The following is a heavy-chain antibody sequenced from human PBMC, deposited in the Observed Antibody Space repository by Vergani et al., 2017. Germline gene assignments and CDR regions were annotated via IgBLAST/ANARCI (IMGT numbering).Heavy chain of an antibody. CDR1: GYSFSRNW. CDR3: ARVYCRGMSCAGTDYFYHIVV. CDR2: IYPGNSET. Sequence: EVQLEQSGAAVKKPGESLEISCKGSGYSFSRNWIAWVRERPGQGLEWMGMIYPGNSETRNNPSCRGQVTMSVDKSISTAYLQWSSLKASDSAMYYCARVYCRGMSCAGTDYFYHIVVWGKGTTVTVS. J-gene: IGHJ6*03. V-gene: IGHV5-51*03. D-gene: IGHD1-7*01.